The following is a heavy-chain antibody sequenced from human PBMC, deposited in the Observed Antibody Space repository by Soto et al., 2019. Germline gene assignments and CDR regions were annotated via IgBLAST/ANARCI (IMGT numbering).Heavy chain of an antibody. CDR3: ARDQSPSSGWPGMDV. CDR2: INPNSGGT. CDR1: GYTFTDYY. D-gene: IGHD6-19*01. V-gene: IGHV1-2*02. Sequence: GASVKVSCKASGYTFTDYYMHWVRQAPGQGLEWMGWINPNSGGTNYAQKFQGRVTMTRDTSISTAYRELNRLRSDDTAVYYCARDQSPSSGWPGMDVWGEGPTVPVSP. J-gene: IGHJ6*04.